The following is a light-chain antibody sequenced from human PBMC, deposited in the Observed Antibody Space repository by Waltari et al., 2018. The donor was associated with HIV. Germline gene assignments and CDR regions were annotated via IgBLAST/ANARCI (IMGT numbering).Light chain of an antibody. J-gene: IGKJ1*01. CDR2: RAT. CDR1: QTVGDW. V-gene: IGKV1-5*03. Sequence: DIHMTQSPPTLTASVGDRVNITCRASQTVGDWLAWYQQKPGEAPSLLIYRATDVESGVPSRFSDSASGTDFTLAIDSLHPDDFATYYCHQYSDYLGSFGQGTRVELK. CDR3: HQYSDYLGS.